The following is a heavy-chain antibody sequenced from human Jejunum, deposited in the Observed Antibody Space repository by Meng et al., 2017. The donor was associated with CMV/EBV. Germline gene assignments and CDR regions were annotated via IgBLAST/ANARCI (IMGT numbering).Heavy chain of an antibody. J-gene: IGHJ4*02. V-gene: IGHV2-5*01. CDR1: TSGVG. CDR3: AHNSHHPWGTYRDYYFDY. D-gene: IGHD3-16*02. CDR2: IYSNDDT. Sequence: TSGVGVAWIRQPPGKALEWLALIYSNDDTRYISSLKSRLTVTKDTSKNQVVLTMTNMDPVDTATYYCAHNSHHPWGTYRDYYFDYWGQGTLVTVSS.